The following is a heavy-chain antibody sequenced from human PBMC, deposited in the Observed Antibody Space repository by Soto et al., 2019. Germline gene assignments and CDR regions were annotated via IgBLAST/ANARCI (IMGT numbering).Heavy chain of an antibody. V-gene: IGHV3-64*01. J-gene: IGHJ4*02. CDR1: GFTFSSYA. Sequence: PGGSLRLSCAASGFTFSSYAMHWVRQAPGKGLEYVSAISSNGGSTYYANSVKGRFTISRDNSKNTLYLQMGSLRAEDMAVYYCARQDYYDSSGYYHYWGQGTLVTVSS. D-gene: IGHD3-22*01. CDR2: ISSNGGST. CDR3: ARQDYYDSSGYYHY.